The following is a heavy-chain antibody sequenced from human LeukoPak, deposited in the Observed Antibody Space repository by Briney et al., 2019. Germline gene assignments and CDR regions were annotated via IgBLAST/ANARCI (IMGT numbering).Heavy chain of an antibody. J-gene: IGHJ6*03. CDR1: GFTFSSYW. D-gene: IGHD3-3*01. CDR3: AKDRSSRYDFWSGSFSHYYYYYMDV. CDR2: ISGGSA. V-gene: IGHV3-23*01. Sequence: PGGSLRLSCAASGFTFSSYWMSWVRQAPGKGLEWVSAISGGSADYANSVKGRFSISIDNSKNTLYLQMNSLRAEDTAVYYCAKDRSSRYDFWSGSFSHYYYYYMDVWGKGTTVTVSS.